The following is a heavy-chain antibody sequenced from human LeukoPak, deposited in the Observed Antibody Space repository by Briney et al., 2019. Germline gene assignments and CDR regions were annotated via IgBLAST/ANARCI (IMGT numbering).Heavy chain of an antibody. V-gene: IGHV4-59*01. J-gene: IGHJ5*02. D-gene: IGHD5-18*01. Sequence: SETLSLTCTVSGGSISSYYWSWIRQPPGKGLEWIGYIYYSGSTNYNPSLKSRVTISVDTSKSPFSLKLSSVTAADTAVYYCARESTAHNWFDPWGQGTLVTVSS. CDR3: ARESTAHNWFDP. CDR1: GGSISSYY. CDR2: IYYSGST.